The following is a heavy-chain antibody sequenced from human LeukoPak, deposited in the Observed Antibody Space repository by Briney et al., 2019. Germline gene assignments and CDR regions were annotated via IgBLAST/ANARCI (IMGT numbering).Heavy chain of an antibody. CDR2: ISSSSSYI. V-gene: IGHV3-21*01. Sequence: PWGSLRLSCAASGFTFSSYSMNWVRPAPGKGLEWVSSISSSSSYIYYADSVKGRFTISRDNAKNSLYLQMNSLRAEDTAVYYCARDIYDYVWGSYRYYFDYWGQGTLVTVSS. J-gene: IGHJ4*02. CDR1: GFTFSSYS. D-gene: IGHD3-16*02. CDR3: ARDIYDYVWGSYRYYFDY.